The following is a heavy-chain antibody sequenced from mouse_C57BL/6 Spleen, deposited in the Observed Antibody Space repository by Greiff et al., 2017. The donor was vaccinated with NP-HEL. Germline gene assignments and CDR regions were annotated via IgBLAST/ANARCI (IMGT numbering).Heavy chain of an antibody. Sequence: VQLQQPGAELVMPGASVKLSCKASGYTFTSYWMHWVKQRPGQGLEWIGEIDPSDSYTNYNQKFKGKSTLTVDKSSSTAYMQLSGLTSEDSAVYYGASTVVATRGFAYWGQGTLVTVSA. CDR3: ASTVVATRGFAY. J-gene: IGHJ3*01. D-gene: IGHD1-1*01. CDR1: GYTFTSYW. V-gene: IGHV1-69*01. CDR2: IDPSDSYT.